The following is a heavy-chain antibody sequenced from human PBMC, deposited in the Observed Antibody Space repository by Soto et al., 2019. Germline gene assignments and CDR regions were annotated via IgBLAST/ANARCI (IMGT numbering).Heavy chain of an antibody. CDR1: GFTVSSNY. CDR3: AGSVGGGFDY. D-gene: IGHD3-16*01. Sequence: EVQLVESGGGLVQPGGSLRLSCAASGFTVSSNYMSWVRQAPGKGLEWVSVVYIGGNTYYAESVEDRFTISRNNFQNMWYFQMNSLRAEDTAVYYCAGSVGGGFDYWGQGTLVTVSS. J-gene: IGHJ4*02. V-gene: IGHV3-66*01. CDR2: VYIGGNT.